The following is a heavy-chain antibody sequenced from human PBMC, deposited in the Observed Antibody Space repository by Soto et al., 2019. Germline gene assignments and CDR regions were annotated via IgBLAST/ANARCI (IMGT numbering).Heavy chain of an antibody. CDR3: ARDLYEDIVLMVYADHDAFDI. CDR2: ISAYNGNT. J-gene: IGHJ3*02. D-gene: IGHD2-8*01. V-gene: IGHV1-18*01. Sequence: AASVKVSCKASGYTFTSYGTSWVRQAPGQGLEWMGWISAYNGNTNYAQKLQGRVTMTTDTSTSTAYMELRSLRSDDTAVYYCARDLYEDIVLMVYADHDAFDIWGQGTMVTVSS. CDR1: GYTFTSYG.